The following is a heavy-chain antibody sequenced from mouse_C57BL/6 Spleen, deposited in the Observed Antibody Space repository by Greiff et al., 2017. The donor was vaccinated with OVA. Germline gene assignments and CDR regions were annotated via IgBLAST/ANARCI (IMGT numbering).Heavy chain of an antibody. J-gene: IGHJ3*01. V-gene: IGHV1-69*01. CDR1: GYTFTSYW. D-gene: IGHD1-1*01. CDR3: ARGNYGSSYGFAY. Sequence: QVQLQQPGAELVMPGASVKLSCKASGYTFTSYWMHWVKQRPGQGLEWIGEIDPSDSYTNYNQKFKGKATLTVDKSSSTAYMQLSSLTSEDSAVYYCARGNYGSSYGFAYWGKGTLVTVSA. CDR2: IDPSDSYT.